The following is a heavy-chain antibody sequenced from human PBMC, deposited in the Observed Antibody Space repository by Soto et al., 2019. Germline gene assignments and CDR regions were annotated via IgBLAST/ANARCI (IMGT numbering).Heavy chain of an antibody. CDR3: TRDGRGLGRLSLFEY. CDR1: GFNVNSDY. V-gene: IGHV3-53*01. J-gene: IGHJ4*02. CDR2: IYSGETT. D-gene: IGHD2-21*02. Sequence: EVQLVESGGGLIHPGGSLRLSCAASGFNVNSDYMNWVRQTPGKVLEWVASIYSGETTYYADSVRGRFTISSDKSKNTLSFQLSSLRIEDSAVYYCTRDGRGLGRLSLFEYWGQGVLVTVSS.